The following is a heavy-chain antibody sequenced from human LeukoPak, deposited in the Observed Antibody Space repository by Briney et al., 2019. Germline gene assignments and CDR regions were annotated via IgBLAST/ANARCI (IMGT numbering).Heavy chain of an antibody. V-gene: IGHV3-15*01. D-gene: IGHD3-16*01. Sequence: GGALRLSCVASGFTFTNVWMSWVRQAPGRGREWVGRIKSKTDGGTTAYAASVKDRFTVSRDDSKDTLYLQTSRMQAEDTAVYYCTTNVGSYGIDVWGPGTMVTVSS. CDR1: GFTFTNVW. J-gene: IGHJ3*01. CDR2: IKSKTDGGTT. CDR3: TTNVGSYGIDV.